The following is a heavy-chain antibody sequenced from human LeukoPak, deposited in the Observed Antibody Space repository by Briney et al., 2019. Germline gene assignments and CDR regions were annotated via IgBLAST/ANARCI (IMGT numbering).Heavy chain of an antibody. CDR3: ARGAYYYDSSGYYYDY. CDR1: GFTFSSYW. J-gene: IGHJ4*02. D-gene: IGHD3-22*01. Sequence: GGSLRLSCAASGFTFSSYWMSWVRQAPGKGLEWVANIKQEGSEKYYVDSVKGRFTISRENAKNSLYLQMNSLRAEDTAVYYCARGAYYYDSSGYYYDYWGQGTLVTVSS. CDR2: IKQEGSEK. V-gene: IGHV3-7*03.